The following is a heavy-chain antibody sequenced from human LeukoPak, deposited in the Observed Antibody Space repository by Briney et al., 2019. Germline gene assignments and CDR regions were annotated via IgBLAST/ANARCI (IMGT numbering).Heavy chain of an antibody. V-gene: IGHV3-21*01. CDR1: GFTFSSYS. CDR3: ARDFGVVFQSYYYYYGMDV. J-gene: IGHJ6*02. Sequence: GGSLRLSCAASGFTFSSYSMNWVRQAPGKGLEWVSSISSSSSYIYYADSAKGRFTISRDNAKNSLYLQMNSLRAEDTAVYYCARDFGVVFQSYYYYYGMDVWGQGTTVTVSS. CDR2: ISSSSSYI. D-gene: IGHD3-3*01.